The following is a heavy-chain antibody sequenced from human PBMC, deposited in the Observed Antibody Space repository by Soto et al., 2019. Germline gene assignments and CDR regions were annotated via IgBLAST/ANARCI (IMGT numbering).Heavy chain of an antibody. CDR2: IYVGDSDA. CDR3: ARSSNGVFDP. J-gene: IGHJ5*02. Sequence: GESLKISCKGSGYSFTNYWIGWVRQMSGKGLEWMGIIYVGDSDARYSPSFQGQVTISADKSISIAYLQWSSLKASDTAMYYCARSSNGVFDPWGQGTLVTVSS. V-gene: IGHV5-51*01. D-gene: IGHD2-8*01. CDR1: GYSFTNYW.